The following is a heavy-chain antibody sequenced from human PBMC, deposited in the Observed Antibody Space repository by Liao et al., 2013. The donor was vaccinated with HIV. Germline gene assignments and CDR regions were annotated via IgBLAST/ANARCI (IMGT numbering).Heavy chain of an antibody. CDR2: IYTSGST. J-gene: IGHJ5*02. D-gene: IGHD4-17*01. CDR3: ARDSEDYGDYVGWFDP. V-gene: IGHV4-4*07. CDR1: GGSISSYY. Sequence: QVQLQESGPGLVKPSETLSLTCTVSGGSISSYYWSWIRQPAGKGLEWIGRIYTSGSTNYNPSLKSRVTMSVDTSKNQFSLKLSSVTAADTAVYYCARDSEDYGDYVGWFDPWGQGTLVTVSS.